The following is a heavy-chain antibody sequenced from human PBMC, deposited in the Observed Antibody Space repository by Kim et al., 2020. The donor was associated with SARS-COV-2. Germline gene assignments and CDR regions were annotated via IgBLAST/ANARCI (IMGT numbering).Heavy chain of an antibody. CDR3: AREGVRGHITIYPGGAFDI. CDR1: GYTFTGYY. D-gene: IGHD3-9*01. Sequence: ASVKVSCKASGYTFTGYYMHWVRQAPGQGLEWMGWINPNSGGTNYAQKFQGWVTMTRDTSISTAYMELSRLRSDDTAVYYCAREGVRGHITIYPGGAFDIWGQGTMVTVSS. V-gene: IGHV1-2*04. J-gene: IGHJ3*02. CDR2: INPNSGGT.